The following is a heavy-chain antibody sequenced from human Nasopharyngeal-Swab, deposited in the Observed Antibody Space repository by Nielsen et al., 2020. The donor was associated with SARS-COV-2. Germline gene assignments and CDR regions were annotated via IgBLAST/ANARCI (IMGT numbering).Heavy chain of an antibody. CDR1: GGSISSNTYY. CDR3: ASLWTGYVDY. D-gene: IGHD3/OR15-3a*01. CDR2: IFYSGST. V-gene: IGHV4-39*01. J-gene: IGHJ4*02. Sequence: GSLRLSCTVSGGSISSNTYYWGWIRQPPGKGLEWIGSIFYSGSTYYNPSLKSRVTISVDTSKNQFSLKLSSVTAADTAVYYCASLWTGYVDYWGQGTLVTVSS.